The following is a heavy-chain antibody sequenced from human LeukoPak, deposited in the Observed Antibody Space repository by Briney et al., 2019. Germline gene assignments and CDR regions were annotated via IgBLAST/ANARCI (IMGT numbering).Heavy chain of an antibody. CDR3: AKVADGSGSYLDY. Sequence: GGSLRLSCAASGFTFSNYAMRWVRQAPGKGLEWVSGISGSGDSTYYADSVKGRFTISRDNAKNSLYLQMNSLRAEDTALYYCAKVADGSGSYLDYWGQGTLVTVSS. CDR1: GFTFSNYA. V-gene: IGHV3-23*01. J-gene: IGHJ4*02. CDR2: ISGSGDST. D-gene: IGHD3-10*01.